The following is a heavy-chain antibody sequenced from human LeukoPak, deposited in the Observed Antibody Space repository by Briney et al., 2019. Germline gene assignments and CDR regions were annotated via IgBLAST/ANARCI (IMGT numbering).Heavy chain of an antibody. J-gene: IGHJ5*02. CDR2: IYTSGST. D-gene: IGHD3-10*01. Sequence: SETLSLTCTVSGGSISSGSYYWSWIRQPAGKGLEWIGRIYTSGSTNYNPSLKSRVTISVDTSKNQFSLKLSSVTAADTAVYYCARAVRAYGSGDNWFDPWGQGTLITVSS. V-gene: IGHV4-61*02. CDR3: ARAVRAYGSGDNWFDP. CDR1: GGSISSGSYY.